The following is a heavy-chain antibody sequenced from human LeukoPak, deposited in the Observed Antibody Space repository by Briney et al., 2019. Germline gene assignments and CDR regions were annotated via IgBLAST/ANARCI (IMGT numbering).Heavy chain of an antibody. CDR3: ARFSKMTWGDWGDAFDV. D-gene: IGHD2-21*02. CDR2: IDDGGNT. V-gene: IGHV4-34*01. CDR1: GGSFSDYF. J-gene: IGHJ3*01. Sequence: SETLSLMCSVYGGSFSDYFWSWIRQPPGKGLEWIGEIDDGGNTNYNPSLMSRVIVAMEKSKKQFSLVMRSVTAADTAIYYRARFSKMTWGDWGDAFDVWGQGTTVIVSS.